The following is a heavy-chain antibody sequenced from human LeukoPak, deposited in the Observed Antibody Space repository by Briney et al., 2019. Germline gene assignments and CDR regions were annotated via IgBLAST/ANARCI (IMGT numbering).Heavy chain of an antibody. J-gene: IGHJ4*02. CDR2: ISSGSGYI. D-gene: IGHD3-22*01. CDR1: GFTFSSFT. V-gene: IGHV3-21*04. CDR3: ARDLYGVPNYYDSSGENYFDY. Sequence: GGSLRLSCAASGFTFSSFTMHWVRQAPGKGLEWVSSISSGSGYIYYADSVKGRFTISRDNAKNSLYLQMNSLRAEDTAVYYCARDLYGVPNYYDSSGENYFDYWGQGTLVTVSS.